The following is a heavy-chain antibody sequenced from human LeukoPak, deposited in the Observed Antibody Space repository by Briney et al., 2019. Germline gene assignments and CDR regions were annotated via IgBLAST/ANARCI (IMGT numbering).Heavy chain of an antibody. CDR3: ARSGYGRNFDY. D-gene: IGHD5-18*01. CDR2: IYYSGGT. CDR1: GGSISSGGYY. J-gene: IGHJ4*02. Sequence: SETLSLTCTVSGGSISSGGYYWSWIRQHPGKGLEWIGYIYYSGGTYYNPSLKSRVTISVDTSKNQFSLKLSSVTAADTAVYYCARSGYGRNFDYWGQGTLVTVSS. V-gene: IGHV4-31*03.